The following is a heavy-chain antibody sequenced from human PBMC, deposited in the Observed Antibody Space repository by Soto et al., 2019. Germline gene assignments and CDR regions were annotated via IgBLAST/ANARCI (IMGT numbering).Heavy chain of an antibody. Sequence: SETLSLTCTASGGSISSGGYYWGWVRQFPGKGLEWIGYIYYSGTTHYNPSLKSRISMSIDTSKNQFSLRLNSVTAADTAVYYCARDVTTKDFFDYWGQGSPVTVSS. CDR2: IYYSGTT. V-gene: IGHV4-31*03. CDR3: ARDVTTKDFFDY. J-gene: IGHJ4*02. CDR1: GGSISSGGYY. D-gene: IGHD1-1*01.